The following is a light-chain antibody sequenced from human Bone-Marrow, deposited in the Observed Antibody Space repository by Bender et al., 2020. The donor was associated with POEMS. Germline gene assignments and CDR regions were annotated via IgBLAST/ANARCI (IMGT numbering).Light chain of an antibody. CDR1: SSDVGDYIY. CDR2: DVN. V-gene: IGLV2-14*03. J-gene: IGLJ2*01. CDR3: TSFSHGNNFV. Sequence: QSALTQPASVSGSPGQSITISCTAASSDVGDYIYLSWYQQRPGRAPKLIIFDVNNRPSGISNRFSGSKSGTTASLTISGLQADDEADYYCTSFSHGNNFVFGGGTKVTVL.